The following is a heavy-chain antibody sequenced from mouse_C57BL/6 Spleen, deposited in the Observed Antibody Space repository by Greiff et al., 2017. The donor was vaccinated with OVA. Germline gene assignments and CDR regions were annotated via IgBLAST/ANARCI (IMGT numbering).Heavy chain of an antibody. V-gene: IGHV5-16*01. Sequence: EVMLVESEGGLVQPGSSMKLSCTASGFTFSDYYMAWVRQVPEKGLEWVANINYDGSSTYYLDSLKSRFIISRDNAKNILYLQMSSLKSEDTATYYCARENLTGTDFDYWGQGTTLTVSS. J-gene: IGHJ2*01. D-gene: IGHD4-1*01. CDR2: INYDGSST. CDR1: GFTFSDYY. CDR3: ARENLTGTDFDY.